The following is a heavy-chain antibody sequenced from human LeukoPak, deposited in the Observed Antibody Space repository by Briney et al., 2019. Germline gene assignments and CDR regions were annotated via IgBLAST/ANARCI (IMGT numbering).Heavy chain of an antibody. CDR2: INPNSGGT. Sequence: ASVKVSCKASGYTFTGYYMHWVRQAPGQGLEWMGWINPNSGGTNYAQKFQGRVTMTRDTSISTAYMELSRLRSDDTAVYYCARLGNIVAAMEDDNWGQGTLVTVSS. CDR1: GYTFTGYY. D-gene: IGHD5-12*01. V-gene: IGHV1-2*02. J-gene: IGHJ4*02. CDR3: ARLGNIVAAMEDDN.